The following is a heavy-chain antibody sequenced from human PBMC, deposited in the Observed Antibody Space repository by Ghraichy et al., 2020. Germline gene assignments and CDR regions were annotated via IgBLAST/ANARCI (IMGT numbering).Heavy chain of an antibody. Sequence: SVKVSCKASGGTFSSYAISWVRQAPGQGLEWMGGIIPIFGTANYAQKFQGRVTITADESTSTAYMELSSLRSEDTAVYYCAGYRPGGVVGGNWFDPWGQGTLVTVSS. CDR3: AGYRPGGVVGGNWFDP. CDR1: GGTFSSYA. CDR2: IIPIFGTA. V-gene: IGHV1-69*13. D-gene: IGHD2-2*01. J-gene: IGHJ5*02.